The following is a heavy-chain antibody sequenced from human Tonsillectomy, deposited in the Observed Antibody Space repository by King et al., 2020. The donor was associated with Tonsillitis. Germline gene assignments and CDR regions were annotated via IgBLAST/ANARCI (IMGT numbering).Heavy chain of an antibody. D-gene: IGHD1-26*01. J-gene: IGHJ1*01. CDR3: VGEVGHRDFQH. V-gene: IGHV3-30-3*01. CDR2: ISYDGSFK. Sequence: VQLVESGGGVVQPGRSLRLSCAASGFTFSSHAMHWVRQAPGKGLGWVEGISYDGSFKFYPDSMQGRFTIFRDNSKNTVSLETSNLRGDDTAVYYCVGEVGHRDFQHWGLGTLVTVSS. CDR1: GFTFSSHA.